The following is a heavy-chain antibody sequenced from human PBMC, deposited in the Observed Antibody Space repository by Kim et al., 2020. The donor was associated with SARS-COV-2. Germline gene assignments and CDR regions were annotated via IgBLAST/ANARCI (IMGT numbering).Heavy chain of an antibody. CDR3: ARRGPISLYLDY. Sequence: SETLSLTCTVSGGSISDHYWSWIRQPPGKGLEWIAYIYYGASTSYNPSLKSRVTISADASKNQISLKLFSVSAADSAMYYCARRGPISLYLDYCGQGTLVNVSS. CDR1: GGSISDHY. CDR2: IYYGAST. D-gene: IGHD3-16*01. J-gene: IGHJ4*02. V-gene: IGHV4-59*11.